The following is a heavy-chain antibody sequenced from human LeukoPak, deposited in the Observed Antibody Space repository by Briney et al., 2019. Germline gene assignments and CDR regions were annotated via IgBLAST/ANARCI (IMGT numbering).Heavy chain of an antibody. CDR1: GFTFSSYA. J-gene: IGHJ3*02. V-gene: IGHV3-23*01. Sequence: GGSLRLSCAASGFTFSSYAMSWVRQAPGKGLEWVSAISGSGGSTYYADSVKGRFTISRDNSKNTLYLQMNSLRAEDTAVYHCARRTSVTGAFHIWGQGTMVTVSS. CDR2: ISGSGGST. D-gene: IGHD5/OR15-5a*01. CDR3: ARRTSVTGAFHI.